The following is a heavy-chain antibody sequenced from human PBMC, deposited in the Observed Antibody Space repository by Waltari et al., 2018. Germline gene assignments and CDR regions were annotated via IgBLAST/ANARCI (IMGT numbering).Heavy chain of an antibody. V-gene: IGHV1-2*02. J-gene: IGHJ4*02. D-gene: IGHD3-10*01. CDR1: GYTFTGYY. CDR2: INPNTGDT. CDR3: ARELSSGTVIDY. Sequence: QVQLVQSGAGVQKPGASVKVSCKASGYTFTGYYIHWVRQAPGQGLEWMGWINPNTGDTNYAQKFQGRVTMTRDTSINTVSMDLSRLTSDDTAGYYCARELSSGTVIDYWGQGTLVTVSA.